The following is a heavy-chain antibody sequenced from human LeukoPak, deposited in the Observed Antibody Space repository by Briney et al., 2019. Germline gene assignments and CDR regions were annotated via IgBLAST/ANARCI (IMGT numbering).Heavy chain of an antibody. CDR3: TNHYWAFEF. CDR1: GYTFTSYG. Sequence: ASVKVSCKASGYTFTSYGISWVRQAPGQGLEWMGRIIPILGIANYAQKFQGRVTITADKSTSTAYMELSSLRVEDTAVYYCTNHYWAFEFWGQGTLVTVSS. CDR2: IIPILGIA. J-gene: IGHJ4*02. D-gene: IGHD2-8*02. V-gene: IGHV1-69*04.